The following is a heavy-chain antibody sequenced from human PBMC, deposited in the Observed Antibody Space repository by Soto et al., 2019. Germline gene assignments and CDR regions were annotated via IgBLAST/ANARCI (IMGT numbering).Heavy chain of an antibody. CDR2: IIPIFGTA. CDR3: ARAVDTAMDAFYYGMDV. V-gene: IGHV1-69*13. D-gene: IGHD5-18*01. J-gene: IGHJ6*02. Sequence: GASVKVSCKASGGTFSSYAISWVRQAPGQGLEWMGGIIPIFGTANYAQKFQGRVTITADESTSTAYMELSSLRSEDTAVYYCARAVDTAMDAFYYGMDVWGQGTTVTVSS. CDR1: GGTFSSYA.